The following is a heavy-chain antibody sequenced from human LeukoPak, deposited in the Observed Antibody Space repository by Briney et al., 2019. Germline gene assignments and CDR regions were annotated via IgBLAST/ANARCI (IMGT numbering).Heavy chain of an antibody. D-gene: IGHD3-22*01. V-gene: IGHV3-53*01. CDR3: ARGQKDSSGYYYYFDY. Sequence: PGGSLRLSCAASGFTVSSNYMSWVRQAPGKGLEWVPVIYSGGSTYYADSVKGRFTISRDNSKNTLYLQMNSLRAEDTAVYYCARGQKDSSGYYYYFDYWGQGTLVTVSS. CDR1: GFTVSSNY. J-gene: IGHJ4*02. CDR2: IYSGGST.